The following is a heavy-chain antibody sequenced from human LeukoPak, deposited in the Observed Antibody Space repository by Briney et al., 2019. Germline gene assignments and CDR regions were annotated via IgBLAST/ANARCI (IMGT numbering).Heavy chain of an antibody. Sequence: SVKVSCKGSGGTFSSYAISWVCQAPGQGREWVGRVISILGIANYAQKFQGRVTITADKSTSTAYMELSSLRSEDTAVYYCARGGGHARGALPYYYGMDVWGQGTTVTVSS. J-gene: IGHJ6*02. CDR3: ARGGGHARGALPYYYGMDV. D-gene: IGHD3-10*01. CDR2: VISILGIA. V-gene: IGHV1-69*10. CDR1: GGTFSSYA.